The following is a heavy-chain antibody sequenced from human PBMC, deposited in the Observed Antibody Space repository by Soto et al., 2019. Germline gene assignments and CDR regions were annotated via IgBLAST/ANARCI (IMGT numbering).Heavy chain of an antibody. CDR2: INPNSGGT. Sequence: ASVKVSCKASGYTFTGYYMHWVRQAPGQGLEWMGWINPNSGGTNYAQKFQGRVTMTRDTSISTAYMELSRLRSDDTAVYYCARREYSSGWIVYRGQVTMGTVSS. CDR3: ARREYSSGWIVY. D-gene: IGHD6-19*01. V-gene: IGHV1-2*02. J-gene: IGHJ4*02. CDR1: GYTFTGYY.